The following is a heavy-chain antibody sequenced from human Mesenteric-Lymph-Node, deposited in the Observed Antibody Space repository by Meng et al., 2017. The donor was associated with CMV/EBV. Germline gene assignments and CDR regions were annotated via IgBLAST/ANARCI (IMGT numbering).Heavy chain of an antibody. D-gene: IGHD2-2*01. Sequence: ASVKVSCKASGYTFTGYYMHWVRQAPGQGFEWMGWINPNSGGTNYAQKFQGRVTMTRDTSISTAYMELSRLRSDDTAVYYCARDLYCSSTSCSLGYFDYWGQGTLVTVSS. CDR1: GYTFTGYY. CDR2: INPNSGGT. V-gene: IGHV1-2*02. J-gene: IGHJ4*02. CDR3: ARDLYCSSTSCSLGYFDY.